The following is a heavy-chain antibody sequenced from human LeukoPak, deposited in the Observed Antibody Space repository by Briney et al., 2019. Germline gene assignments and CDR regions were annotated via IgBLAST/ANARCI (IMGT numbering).Heavy chain of an antibody. D-gene: IGHD6-6*01. Sequence: PRGCLRLSCAASGVTFSSDAMSWGPQAPGKGLGWVSAISGSGGSTYYADSVKGGFTISRDNSKNTLYLQMNSLRAEDTAVYYCAKAAGERYSSSSGTYYYYYGMDVWGQGTTVTVSS. V-gene: IGHV3-23*01. CDR1: GVTFSSDA. CDR2: ISGSGGST. CDR3: AKAAGERYSSSSGTYYYYYGMDV. J-gene: IGHJ6*02.